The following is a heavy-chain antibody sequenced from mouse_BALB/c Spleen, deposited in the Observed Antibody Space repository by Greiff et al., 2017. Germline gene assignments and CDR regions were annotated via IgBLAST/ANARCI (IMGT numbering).Heavy chain of an antibody. CDR2: ISSGGGST. CDR3: ARQGSTYWYFDV. CDR1: GFAFSSYD. D-gene: IGHD1-1*01. J-gene: IGHJ1*01. V-gene: IGHV5-12-1*01. Sequence: EVKLVESGGGLVKPGGSLKLSCAASGFAFSSYDMSWVRQTPEKRLEWVAYISSGGGSTYYPDTVKGRFTISRDNAKNTLYLQMSSLKSEDTAMYYCARQGSTYWYFDVWGAGTTVTVSS.